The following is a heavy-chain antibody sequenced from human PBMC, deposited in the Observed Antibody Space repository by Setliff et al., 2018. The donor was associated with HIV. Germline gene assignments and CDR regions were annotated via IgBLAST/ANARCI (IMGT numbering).Heavy chain of an antibody. CDR1: GGSISSGDYY. J-gene: IGHJ3*02. D-gene: IGHD3-16*02. V-gene: IGHV4-30-4*08. CDR2: IYYSGST. Sequence: PSETLSLTCTVSGGSISSGDYYWSWIRQPPGKGLEWIGYIYYSGSTYYNPSLKSRVTISVDTSKNQFSLKLCSVTAADTAVYYCATIIRLGELSLIGAFDIWGQGTMVTVSS. CDR3: ATIIRLGELSLIGAFDI.